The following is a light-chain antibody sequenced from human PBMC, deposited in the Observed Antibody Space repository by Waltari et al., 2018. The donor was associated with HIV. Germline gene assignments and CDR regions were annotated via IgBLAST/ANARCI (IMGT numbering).Light chain of an antibody. CDR3: QSSDTSGTSVI. Sequence: SSDLTQPPSVSVSPGQTATIPCSGDSLSKQYTSWYKQRPGQAPVLLISKDNKRPSGIPGRFSGSTSGTTVTLAISRVQPDDEADYYCQSSDTSGTSVIFGGGTKLTIL. CDR2: KDN. J-gene: IGLJ2*01. CDR1: SLSKQY. V-gene: IGLV3-25*03.